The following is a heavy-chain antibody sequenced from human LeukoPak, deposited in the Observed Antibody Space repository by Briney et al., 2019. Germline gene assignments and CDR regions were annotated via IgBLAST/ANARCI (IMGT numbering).Heavy chain of an antibody. Sequence: PSETLSLTCTVSGASINNNFWTWLRPPPGKGLEWIGYIYSSGSANYNPSLKSRVIISGDTSKNQISLNLTSVTAADTAVYFCARHRDYYDTWGHGTLVTVSS. CDR2: IYSSGSA. CDR1: GASINNNF. V-gene: IGHV4-59*08. D-gene: IGHD3-22*01. CDR3: ARHRDYYDT. J-gene: IGHJ4*01.